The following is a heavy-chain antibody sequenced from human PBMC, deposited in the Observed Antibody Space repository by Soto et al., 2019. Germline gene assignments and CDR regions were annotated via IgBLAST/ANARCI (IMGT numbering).Heavy chain of an antibody. CDR1: GFSLSTSGVG. D-gene: IGHD3-3*01. J-gene: IGHJ5*02. V-gene: IGHV2-5*02. CDR3: AHRRDERFLEWSPGPNWFDP. CDR2: IYWDDDK. Sequence: VSGPTLVNPTQTLTLTCTFSGFSLSTSGVGVGWIRQPPGKALEWLALIYWDDDKRYSPSLKSRLTITKDTSKNQVVLTMTNMDPVDTATYYCAHRRDERFLEWSPGPNWFDPWGQGTLVTVSS.